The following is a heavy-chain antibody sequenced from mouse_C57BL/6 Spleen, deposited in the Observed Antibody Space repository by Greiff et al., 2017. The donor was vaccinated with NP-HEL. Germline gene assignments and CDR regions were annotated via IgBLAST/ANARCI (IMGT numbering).Heavy chain of an antibody. CDR3: ARVGWEGSFDY. D-gene: IGHD1-1*02. CDR1: GYTFTDYY. Sequence: EVQLQESGPELVKPGASVKISCKASGYTFTDYYMNWVKQSHGKSLEWIGDINPNNGGTSYNQKFKGKATLTVDKSSSTAYMELRSLTSEDSAVYYCARVGWEGSFDYWGQGTTLTVSS. V-gene: IGHV1-26*01. CDR2: INPNNGGT. J-gene: IGHJ2*01.